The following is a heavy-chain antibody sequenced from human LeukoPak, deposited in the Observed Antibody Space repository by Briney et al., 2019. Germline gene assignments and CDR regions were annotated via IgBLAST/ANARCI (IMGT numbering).Heavy chain of an antibody. Sequence: GGSLRLSCAASGFTFSTYAMNWVRQAPAKGLEWVSTIGGGGPTTDYADSVKDRFTISRDNSKNTLYLQMNSLRAEDTAVYYCTKDPNGDYVGTFDPWGQGTLVTVSS. CDR3: TKDPNGDYVGTFDP. D-gene: IGHD4-17*01. CDR1: GFTFSTYA. J-gene: IGHJ5*02. V-gene: IGHV3-23*01. CDR2: IGGGGPTT.